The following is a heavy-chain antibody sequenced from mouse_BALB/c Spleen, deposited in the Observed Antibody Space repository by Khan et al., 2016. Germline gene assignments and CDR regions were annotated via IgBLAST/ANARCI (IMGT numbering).Heavy chain of an antibody. Sequence: VELVESGPGLVAPSQSLSITCTVSGFSLTSYGVHWVRQPPGKGLEWLVVIWSGGSTTYNSVFKSRLTISRDNSKNQVFLKMNSLQTDDTAMYYWARRDGGGEAMDYWGQGTSVTVSS. CDR3: ARRDGGGEAMDY. V-gene: IGHV2-6*02. J-gene: IGHJ4*01. CDR2: IWSGGST. D-gene: IGHD1-1*02. CDR1: GFSLTSYG.